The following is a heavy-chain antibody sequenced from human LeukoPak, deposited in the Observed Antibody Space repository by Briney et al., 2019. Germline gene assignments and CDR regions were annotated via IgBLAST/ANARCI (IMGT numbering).Heavy chain of an antibody. Sequence: GSLRLSCAASGFTFSSYGMHWVRQAPGKGLEWVAVISYDGSNKYYADSVKGRFTISRDNSKNTLYLQMNSLRAEDTAVYYCAKEDYYDSSGYYLPFTLWDWGLGTLVTVSS. CDR3: AKEDYYDSSGYYLPFTLWD. CDR1: GFTFSSYG. V-gene: IGHV3-30*18. D-gene: IGHD3-22*01. CDR2: ISYDGSNK. J-gene: IGHJ4*02.